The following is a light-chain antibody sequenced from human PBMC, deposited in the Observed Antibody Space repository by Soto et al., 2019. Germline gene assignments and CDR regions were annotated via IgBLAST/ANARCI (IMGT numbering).Light chain of an antibody. CDR2: DNN. CDR3: GTWDSSLSALV. CDR1: SSIIGNNY. V-gene: IGLV1-51*01. J-gene: IGLJ3*02. Sequence: QSVLTQPPSVSAAPGQKVTISCSGSSSIIGNNYVSWYQQLPGTAPKLLIYDNNKRPSGIPDRFSGSKSGTSATLGITGLQTGDEADYYCGTWDSSLSALVFGGGTKLTVL.